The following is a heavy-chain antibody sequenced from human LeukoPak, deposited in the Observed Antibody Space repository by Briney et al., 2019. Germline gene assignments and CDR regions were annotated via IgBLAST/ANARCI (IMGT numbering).Heavy chain of an antibody. J-gene: IGHJ1*01. Sequence: KFQGRVTITRDTSASTAYMELSSLGSEDTAVYYCARALYSSSWYAEYFQHWGQGTLVTVSS. CDR3: ARALYSSSWYAEYFQH. V-gene: IGHV1-3*01. D-gene: IGHD6-13*01.